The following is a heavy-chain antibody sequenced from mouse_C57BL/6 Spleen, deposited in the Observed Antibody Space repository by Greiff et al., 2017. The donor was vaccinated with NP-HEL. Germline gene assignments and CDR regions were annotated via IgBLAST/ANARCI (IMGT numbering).Heavy chain of an antibody. Sequence: QVQLQQSGPGLVAPSQSLSITCTVSGFSLTSYGVHWVRQPPGKGLEWLVVIWSDGSTTYNSALKSRLSISKDNSKSQVFLKMNSLQTDDTAMYYCARHGVLRGGYYAMDYWGQGTSVTVSS. CDR3: ARHGVLRGGYYAMDY. V-gene: IGHV2-6-1*01. J-gene: IGHJ4*01. D-gene: IGHD1-1*01. CDR1: GFSLTSYG. CDR2: IWSDGST.